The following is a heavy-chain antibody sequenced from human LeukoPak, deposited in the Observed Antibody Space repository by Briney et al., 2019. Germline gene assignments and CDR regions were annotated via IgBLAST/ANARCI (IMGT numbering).Heavy chain of an antibody. D-gene: IGHD6-13*01. J-gene: IGHJ4*02. CDR1: GGTFSSYA. Sequence: GASVKVSCKASGGTFSSYAINWVRQAPGPGLEWMGWISAYNGNTKYAQKLQGKVTMTTDPSTRTAYMELRSLRSDDTAVYYCAVDRIIAAAGTERDYWGQGTLVTVSS. CDR2: ISAYNGNT. CDR3: AVDRIIAAAGTERDY. V-gene: IGHV1-18*01.